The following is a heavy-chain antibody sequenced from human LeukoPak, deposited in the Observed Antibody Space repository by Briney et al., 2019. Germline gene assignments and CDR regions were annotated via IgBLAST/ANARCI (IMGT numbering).Heavy chain of an antibody. CDR3: AREGIANWFDP. J-gene: IGHJ5*02. Sequence: GGSLRLSCAASGFTFSTYGMSWVRQAPGKGLEWVSSITGSGGSTYYADSVKGRFTISRDNSKNTLYLQMNSLRAEDTAVYYCAREGIANWFDPWGQGTLVTVSS. CDR2: ITGSGGST. D-gene: IGHD2-21*01. V-gene: IGHV3-23*01. CDR1: GFTFSTYG.